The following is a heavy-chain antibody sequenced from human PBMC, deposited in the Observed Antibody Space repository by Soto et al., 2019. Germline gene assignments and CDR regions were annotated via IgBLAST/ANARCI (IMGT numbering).Heavy chain of an antibody. V-gene: IGHV4-59*01. CDR3: ARDLTLTIFGVVKSRYFDY. CDR2: IYYSGST. J-gene: IGHJ4*02. CDR1: GGSISSYY. Sequence: SETLSLTCTVSGGSISSYYWSWIRQPPGKGLEWIGYIYYSGSTNYNPSLKSRVTISVDTSKNQFSLKLSSVTAADTAVYYCARDLTLTIFGVVKSRYFDYWGQGTLVTVSS. D-gene: IGHD3-3*01.